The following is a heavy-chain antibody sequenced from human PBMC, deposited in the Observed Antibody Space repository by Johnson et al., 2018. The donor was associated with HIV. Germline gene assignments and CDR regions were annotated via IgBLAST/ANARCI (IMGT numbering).Heavy chain of an antibody. CDR1: GFTFSHYA. Sequence: QVQLVESGGGVVQPGRSLRLSCAASGFTFSHYAMHWVRQTPGKGLEWVAVISDDGNHIYYADSVKGRFIISRDNSKNTVYLQMNSLRAGDTAVYYCAKDALQERVRGGAFDLWGQGTIVTVSS. J-gene: IGHJ3*01. CDR3: AKDALQERVRGGAFDL. CDR2: ISDDGNHI. V-gene: IGHV3-30*04. D-gene: IGHD3-10*01.